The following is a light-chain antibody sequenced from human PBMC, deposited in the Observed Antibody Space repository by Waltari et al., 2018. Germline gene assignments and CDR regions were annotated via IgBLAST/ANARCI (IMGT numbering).Light chain of an antibody. CDR2: AAS. V-gene: IGKV1-39*01. Sequence: DIQMTQSPSSLSASVGDRVTITSRASQSISSYLNWYQQKPGKAPKRLIYAASSLQRGVPSRFSGSGSGTDFTLTISSLQPEDFATDYCQQSYSTLTWTFGQGTKVEIK. J-gene: IGKJ1*01. CDR1: QSISSY. CDR3: QQSYSTLTWT.